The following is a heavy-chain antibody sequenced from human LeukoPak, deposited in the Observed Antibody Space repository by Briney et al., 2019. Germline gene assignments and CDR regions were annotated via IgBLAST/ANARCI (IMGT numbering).Heavy chain of an antibody. CDR2: IYYSGST. CDR3: ARHMSTSGWYHWFDP. J-gene: IGHJ5*02. CDR1: GGSISSSSDY. V-gene: IGHV4-39*01. Sequence: SETLSLTCTVSGGSISSSSDYWGWIRQPPGQGLEWIGSIYYSGSTSYNPSLKSRVTISVDTSKNQFSLKLSSVAAADTAVYYCARHMSTSGWYHWFDPWGQGTLVTVSS. D-gene: IGHD6-19*01.